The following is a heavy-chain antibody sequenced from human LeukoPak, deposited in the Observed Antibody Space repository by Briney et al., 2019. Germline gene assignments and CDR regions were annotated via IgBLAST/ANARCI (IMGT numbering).Heavy chain of an antibody. CDR1: GYSFTSYW. J-gene: IGHJ4*02. V-gene: IGHV5-51*01. Sequence: ESLKISCKGSGYSFTSYWIGWVRQMPGKGLEWMGIIYPGDSDTRYSPSFQGQVTISADKSISTAYLQWSSLKASDTAMYYCTRKSGGGYSGYAVDYWGQGTLVTVSS. CDR3: TRKSGGGYSGYAVDY. D-gene: IGHD5-12*01. CDR2: IYPGDSDT.